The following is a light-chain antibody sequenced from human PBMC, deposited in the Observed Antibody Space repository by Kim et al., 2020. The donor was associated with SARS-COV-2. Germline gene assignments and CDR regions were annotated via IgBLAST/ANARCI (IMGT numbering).Light chain of an antibody. J-gene: IGLJ1*01. CDR2: KDN. CDR1: KCRDEY. V-gene: IGLV3-1*01. CDR3: QARDSSTHKYV. Sequence: QGTTDGTTSSGYKCRDEYVSCYQKQPGQSPVDVIYKDNQRTPAFPERFPCSNSGNTATLTISGTQAMDEADYYCQARDSSTHKYVFGVGTKVTVL.